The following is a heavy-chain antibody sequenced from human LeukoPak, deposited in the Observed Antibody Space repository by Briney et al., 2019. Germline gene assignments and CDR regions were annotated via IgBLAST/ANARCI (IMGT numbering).Heavy chain of an antibody. CDR2: INHSGST. J-gene: IGHJ4*02. CDR1: GGSFSGYY. CDR3: ARGDYSTAIGY. D-gene: IGHD5-18*01. Sequence: SETLSLTCAVYGGSFSGYYWSWIRQPPGKGLEWIGEINHSGSTNYNPSLKSRVTISVDTSKNQFSLKLSSVTAADTAVYYCARGDYSTAIGYWGQGTLVTVSA. V-gene: IGHV4-34*01.